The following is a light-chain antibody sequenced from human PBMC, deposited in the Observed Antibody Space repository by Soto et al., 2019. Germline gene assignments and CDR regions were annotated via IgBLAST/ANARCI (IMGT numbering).Light chain of an antibody. J-gene: IGKJ1*01. V-gene: IGKV3-15*01. Sequence: EIVMTQSPATLSVSPGERATLSCRASQSVSSNLAWYQQKPGQAPRLLIYGASTRATGIPARFGGSGCGTESTHTISSLQSEEVAVYYCQQYNNWPPWTVGQGTKVDI. CDR2: GAS. CDR1: QSVSSN. CDR3: QQYNNWPPWT.